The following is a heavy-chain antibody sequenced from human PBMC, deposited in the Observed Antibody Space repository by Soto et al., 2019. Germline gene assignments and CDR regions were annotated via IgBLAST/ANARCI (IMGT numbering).Heavy chain of an antibody. CDR1: GFTFSSYA. CDR2: ISGGGRSS. V-gene: IGHV3-23*01. CDR3: AKASPGYWYFDL. J-gene: IGHJ2*01. Sequence: GGSLRLSCAASGFTFSSYAVSWVRQAPGKGLEWVSDISGGGRSSQYADSVKGRFTISRDNSRNTLYLQMNSLRVEDTAEYYCAKASPGYWYFDLWGRGTLVTVSS.